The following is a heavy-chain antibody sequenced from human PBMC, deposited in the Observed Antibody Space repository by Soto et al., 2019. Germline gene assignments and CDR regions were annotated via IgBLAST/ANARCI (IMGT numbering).Heavy chain of an antibody. CDR3: ARGKGQVFYSRSSKDRFDY. Sequence: SETLSLTCAVYGGSFSGYYCSWIRQPPGKGLEWIGEINHSGITNYNPSLKSRVTISVDTSKNQFSLKLSSVTAADTAVYYCARGKGQVFYSRSSKDRFDYRGQGTLVNVS. CDR2: INHSGIT. CDR1: GGSFSGYY. J-gene: IGHJ4*02. D-gene: IGHD6-6*01. V-gene: IGHV4-34*01.